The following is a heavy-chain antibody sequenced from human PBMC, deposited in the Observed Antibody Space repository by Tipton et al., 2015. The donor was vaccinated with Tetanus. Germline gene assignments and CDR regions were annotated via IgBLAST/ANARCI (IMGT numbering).Heavy chain of an antibody. CDR1: GYTFTSYD. J-gene: IGHJ6*02. V-gene: IGHV1-8*01. CDR2: MNPNSGNT. D-gene: IGHD3-10*01. Sequence: QSGAEVKKPGASVKVSCKASGYTFTSYDINWVRQATGQGLEWMGWMNPNSGNTGYAQKFQGRVTMTRNTSISTAYMELSSLRSEDTAVYYCARGRYYDGSGNRGMDVWGQGTTVTVSS. CDR3: ARGRYYDGSGNRGMDV.